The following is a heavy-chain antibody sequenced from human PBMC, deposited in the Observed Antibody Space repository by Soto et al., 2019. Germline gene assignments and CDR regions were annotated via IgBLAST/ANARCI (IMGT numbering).Heavy chain of an antibody. Sequence: ASVKVSCKASGGTFSSYAISWVRQAPGQGLEWMGGIIPICGTANYAQKFQGRVTITADDSTSTAYMELSSLRSEDTAVYYCARDRNIVATVYNYYGMDVWGQGTTVTVSS. D-gene: IGHD5-12*01. V-gene: IGHV1-69*13. CDR1: GGTFSSYA. CDR3: ARDRNIVATVYNYYGMDV. CDR2: IIPICGTA. J-gene: IGHJ6*02.